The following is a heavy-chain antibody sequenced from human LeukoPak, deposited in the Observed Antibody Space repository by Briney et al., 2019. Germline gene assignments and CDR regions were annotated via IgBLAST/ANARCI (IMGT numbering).Heavy chain of an antibody. V-gene: IGHV4-59*06. CDR3: AMVPSYYYDSSGYYPDAFDI. D-gene: IGHD3-22*01. CDR2: IYYSGST. Sequence: SETLSLTCTVSGGSISSYYWSWIRQPPGKGLEWIGYIYYSGSTYYNPSLKSRVTISVDTSKNQFSLKLSSVTAADTAVYYCAMVPSYYYDSSGYYPDAFDIWGQGTMVTVSS. J-gene: IGHJ3*02. CDR1: GGSISSYY.